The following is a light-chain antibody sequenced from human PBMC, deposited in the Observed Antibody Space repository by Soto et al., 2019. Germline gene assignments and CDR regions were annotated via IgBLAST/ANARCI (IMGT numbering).Light chain of an antibody. Sequence: TLSVSPGEIATLPCRASQSVGSSYLAWYQQKPGQAPRLLIYGASSRATGIPDMFSGSGSGTDFALTISRLEPEDFAVYYCQIYGTFGQGTKVDIK. J-gene: IGKJ1*01. CDR2: GAS. V-gene: IGKV3-20*01. CDR3: QIYGT. CDR1: QSVGSSY.